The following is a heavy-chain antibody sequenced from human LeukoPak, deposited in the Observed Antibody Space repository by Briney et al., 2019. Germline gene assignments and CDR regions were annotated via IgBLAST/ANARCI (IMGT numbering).Heavy chain of an antibody. J-gene: IGHJ4*02. V-gene: IGHV3-30*02. CDR2: IRYDGSNK. Sequence: PGGSLRLSCAASGFTFSTYGMHWVRQAPGKGLEWVAFIRYDGSNKYYADSVKGRFTISRDNSKNTLYLQMNSLRAEDTAVYYCAKDPSVSYGDYIIRWGQGTLVTVSS. CDR1: GFTFSTYG. CDR3: AKDPSVSYGDYIIR. D-gene: IGHD4-17*01.